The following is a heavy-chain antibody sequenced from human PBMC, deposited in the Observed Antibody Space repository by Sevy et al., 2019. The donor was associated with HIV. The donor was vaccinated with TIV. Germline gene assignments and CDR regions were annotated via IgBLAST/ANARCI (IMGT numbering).Heavy chain of an antibody. V-gene: IGHV3-66*01. CDR2: IYSDATT. CDR1: RLTVNNNY. Sequence: GGSLRLSCAASRLTVNNNYMTWVRQAPGKGLEGISIIYSDATTYHADSVKDRFNISRDNSKNMLYLQMNNLRVEDTAVYYCARGKTGYGYALSYWGQGTLVTVSS. J-gene: IGHJ4*02. D-gene: IGHD5-18*01. CDR3: ARGKTGYGYALSY.